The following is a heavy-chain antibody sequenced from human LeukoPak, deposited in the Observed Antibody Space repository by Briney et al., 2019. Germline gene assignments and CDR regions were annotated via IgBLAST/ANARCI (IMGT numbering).Heavy chain of an antibody. J-gene: IGHJ5*02. D-gene: IGHD6-13*01. CDR2: ISAYNGNT. Sequence: ASVKVSCKASGYTFTSYGISWVRQAPGQGLEWMGWISAYNGNTNYAQKLQGRVTMTTDTSTSTAYMELRSLRSDDTAVYYCARFGYTSSCYNPPPLHLDLRGQGTLVTVSS. CDR1: GYTFTSYG. CDR3: ARFGYTSSCYNPPPLHLDL. V-gene: IGHV1-18*01.